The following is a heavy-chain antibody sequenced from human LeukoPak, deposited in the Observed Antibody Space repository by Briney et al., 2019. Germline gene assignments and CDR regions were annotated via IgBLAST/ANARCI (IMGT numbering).Heavy chain of an antibody. CDR1: GYTFTSYG. Sequence: GASVKVSCKASGYTFTSYGISWVRQAPGQGLEWMGWISAYNGNTNYAQKLQGRVTMTTDTSTSTAYMELRSLRSDDTAVYYCARDSFPAAMGYYYYGMDVWGQGTTVTVSS. CDR2: ISAYNGNT. V-gene: IGHV1-18*01. D-gene: IGHD2-2*01. J-gene: IGHJ6*02. CDR3: ARDSFPAAMGYYYYGMDV.